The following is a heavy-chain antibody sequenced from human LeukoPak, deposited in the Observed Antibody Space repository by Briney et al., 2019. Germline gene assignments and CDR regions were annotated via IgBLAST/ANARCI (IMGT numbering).Heavy chain of an antibody. CDR1: GFTFSSYS. J-gene: IGHJ4*02. Sequence: GGSLRLSCAASGFTFSSYSMNWVRQAPGKGLEWVSSISSSSYIYYADSVKGRFTISRDNAKNSLYLQMNSLRAEDTAVCYCAREGSSWPMDFDYWGQGTLVTVSS. V-gene: IGHV3-21*01. D-gene: IGHD6-13*01. CDR2: ISSSSYI. CDR3: AREGSSWPMDFDY.